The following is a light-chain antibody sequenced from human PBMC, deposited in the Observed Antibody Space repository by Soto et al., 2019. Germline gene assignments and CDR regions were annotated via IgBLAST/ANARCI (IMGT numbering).Light chain of an antibody. CDR2: EVT. CDR1: STDVGSHNY. V-gene: IGLV2-8*01. J-gene: IGLJ2*01. Sequence: QSVLTQAASVSESPGQSISLSCGGTSTDVGSHNYVSWYQQHPGKAPKLMIYEVTKRPSGVPARFSGSKSGNTASLTVSGLQAEDEADYYCSSHGGIKNVVFGGGTKLTVL. CDR3: SSHGGIKNVV.